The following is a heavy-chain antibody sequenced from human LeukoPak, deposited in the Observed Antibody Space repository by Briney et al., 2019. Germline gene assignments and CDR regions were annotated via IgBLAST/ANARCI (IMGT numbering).Heavy chain of an antibody. CDR3: AKLGVTTPVDY. CDR2: VRQDGSET. J-gene: IGHJ4*02. Sequence: GGSLRLSCAASGFTFSTFWMSWVRQAPGKGLEWVANVRQDGSETYYVDSVKGRFFISRDNAENSLYLQMNSLRAEDTAVYYCAKLGVTTPVDYWGQGTLVTVSS. V-gene: IGHV3-7*03. CDR1: GFTFSTFW. D-gene: IGHD4-17*01.